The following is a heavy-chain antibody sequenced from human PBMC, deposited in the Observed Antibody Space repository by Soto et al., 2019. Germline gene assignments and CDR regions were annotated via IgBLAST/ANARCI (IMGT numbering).Heavy chain of an antibody. V-gene: IGHV3-33*01. CDR2: IWNDGSKK. J-gene: IGHJ4*02. CDR3: ARASIVVVVAAVDY. CDR1: GFTFSGSG. Sequence: QVPLMESGGGVVQPGRSLRLSCAASGFTFSGSGMHWVRQAPGKGLEWVAVIWNDGSKKYYADSVKGRFTISRDNSKNTLFLQMNSLRVEDTAVYYCARASIVVVVAAVDYWGQGTLVTVSS. D-gene: IGHD2-15*01.